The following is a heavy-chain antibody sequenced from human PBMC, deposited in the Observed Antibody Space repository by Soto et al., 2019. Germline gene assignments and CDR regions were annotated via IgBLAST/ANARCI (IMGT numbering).Heavy chain of an antibody. CDR3: TTDSYITSIIVRFDY. V-gene: IGHV3-15*07. CDR2: VKSKNDGGTT. CDR1: GFTFSNAW. J-gene: IGHJ4*01. Sequence: GGSLRLSCAASGFTFSNAWINWVRQAPGKGLEWVGRVKSKNDGGTTDFAAPVKGRFAISRDDSKNMVYLEMNSLQTEDTAIYYCTTDSYITSIIVRFDYWGHGSLVTVS. D-gene: IGHD3-10*01.